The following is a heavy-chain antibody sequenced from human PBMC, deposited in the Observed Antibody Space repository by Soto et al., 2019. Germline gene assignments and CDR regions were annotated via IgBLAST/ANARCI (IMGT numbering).Heavy chain of an antibody. J-gene: IGHJ6*03. V-gene: IGHV4-59*01. CDR1: GCSISSYY. D-gene: IGHD3-10*01. CDR3: ARVYYGPGCYWPFYYYIDV. CDR2: IYYSGST. Sequence: SETLSLTCTVSGCSISSYYWSWIRQPPGKGLEWIGYIYYSGSTNYNPSLKSRVTISVDTSKNQFSLKLSSVTAADTAVYYCARVYYGPGCYWPFYYYIDVWGKGTTVTVSS.